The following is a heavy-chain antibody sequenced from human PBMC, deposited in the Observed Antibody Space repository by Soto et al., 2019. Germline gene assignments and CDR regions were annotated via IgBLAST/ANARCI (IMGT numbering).Heavy chain of an antibody. CDR3: AKHPSRPLVRGVVASY. D-gene: IGHD3-10*01. CDR1: GFTFSDYC. V-gene: IGHV3-9*01. Sequence: PGGPLRLSCAASGFTFSDYCMSWIRQAPGKGLEWVSGIGRNSGSIGYADSVKGRFTISRDNAKDSLYLQMNSLRAEDTALYYCAKHPSRPLVRGVVASYWGPGTLVTSPQ. J-gene: IGHJ4*02. CDR2: IGRNSGSI.